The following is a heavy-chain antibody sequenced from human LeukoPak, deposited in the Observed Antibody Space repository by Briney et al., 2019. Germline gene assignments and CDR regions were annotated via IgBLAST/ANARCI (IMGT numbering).Heavy chain of an antibody. Sequence: PSETLSLTCAVYGGSFSGYYWSWIRQPPGKGLEWIGEINRSGSTNYNPSLKSRVTISVDTSKNQFSLKLSSVTAADTAVYYCARENTDFWSGYRNWFDPWGQGTLVTVSS. CDR1: GGSFSGYY. CDR3: ARENTDFWSGYRNWFDP. CDR2: INRSGST. D-gene: IGHD3-3*01. J-gene: IGHJ5*02. V-gene: IGHV4-34*01.